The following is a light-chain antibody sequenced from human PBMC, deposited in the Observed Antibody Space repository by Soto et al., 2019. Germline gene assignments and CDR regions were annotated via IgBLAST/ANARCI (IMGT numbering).Light chain of an antibody. CDR1: ASTIGRNY. Sequence: QSVLTQSPSASGTPGQRVTISCSGSASTIGRNYVYWYQQLPGTAPKLLIYRNSQRPSGVPDRFSGFKSGTSASLAISGLRSEDEADYYCAAWDDNLSGLYVFGAGTKVTV. CDR2: RNS. CDR3: AAWDDNLSGLYV. J-gene: IGLJ1*01. V-gene: IGLV1-47*01.